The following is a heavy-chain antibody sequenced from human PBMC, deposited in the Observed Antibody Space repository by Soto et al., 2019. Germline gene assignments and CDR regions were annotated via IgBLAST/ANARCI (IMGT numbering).Heavy chain of an antibody. V-gene: IGHV1-24*01. J-gene: IGHJ4*02. CDR3: ATHAERDVWFRSYYFDY. CDR2: FDPEDGET. CDR1: GYTLTELS. Sequence: QVQLVQSGAEVKKPGASVKVSCKVSGYTLTELSMHWVRQAPGKGLEWMGGFDPEDGETIYAQKFQGRVTMTEDTSTDTAYMELSSLRSEDTDVYYCATHAERDVWFRSYYFDYWGQGTLVTVSS. D-gene: IGHD3-3*01.